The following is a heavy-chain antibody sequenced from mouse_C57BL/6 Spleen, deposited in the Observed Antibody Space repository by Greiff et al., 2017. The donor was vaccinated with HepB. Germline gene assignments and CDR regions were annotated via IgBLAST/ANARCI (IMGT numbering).Heavy chain of an antibody. CDR2: IYPRSGNT. V-gene: IGHV1-81*01. J-gene: IGHJ4*01. CDR3: ARGGDYDGGNYAMDY. Sequence: VQLQQSGAELARPGASVKLSCKASGYTFTSYGISWVKQRTGQGLEWIGEIYPRSGNTYYNEKFKGKATLTADKSSSTAYMELRSLTSEDSAVYVCARGGDYDGGNYAMDYWGQGTSVTVSS. CDR1: GYTFTSYG. D-gene: IGHD2-4*01.